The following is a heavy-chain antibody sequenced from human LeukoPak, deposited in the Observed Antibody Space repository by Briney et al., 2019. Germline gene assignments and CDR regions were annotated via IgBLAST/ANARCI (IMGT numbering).Heavy chain of an antibody. Sequence: SVKVSCKASGGTFSSYAISWVRQAPGQGLEWMGGIIPIFGTANYAQKFQGRVTITADESTSTAYMELSSLRSEDTAVYYCARESVFGSSWTYYSYGMDVWGQGTTVTVSS. J-gene: IGHJ6*02. CDR1: GGTFSSYA. V-gene: IGHV1-69*13. CDR3: ARESVFGSSWTYYSYGMDV. D-gene: IGHD6-13*01. CDR2: IIPIFGTA.